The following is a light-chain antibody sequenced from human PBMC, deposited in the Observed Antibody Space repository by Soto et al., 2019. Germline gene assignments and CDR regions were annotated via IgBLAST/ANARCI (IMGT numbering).Light chain of an antibody. CDR3: QQYGISPQT. CDR1: QGVSSSC. J-gene: IGKJ1*01. V-gene: IGKV3-20*01. Sequence: EIVLTQSPGTLSLSPGEGATLSCRASQGVSSSCLAWYQQKPGQAPRLLIYGASIRATDVPDRFIGSGSGTDFTLTISRLEPEDFAVYYCQQYGISPQTFGQGTTVDIK. CDR2: GAS.